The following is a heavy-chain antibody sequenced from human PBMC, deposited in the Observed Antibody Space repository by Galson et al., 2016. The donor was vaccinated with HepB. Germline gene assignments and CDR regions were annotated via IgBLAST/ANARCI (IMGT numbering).Heavy chain of an antibody. V-gene: IGHV3-30-3*01. Sequence: SLRLSCAASGFTFSPNAMNWVRQVPGEGLEWVAYISLDASYEIYADSVKGRFTISRDNSKGTLYLQINSLGVEDTALYYCARDFSGRYAIDYWGQGTLVIVSS. CDR1: GFTFSPNA. CDR2: ISLDASYE. CDR3: ARDFSGRYAIDY. D-gene: IGHD1-26*01. J-gene: IGHJ4*02.